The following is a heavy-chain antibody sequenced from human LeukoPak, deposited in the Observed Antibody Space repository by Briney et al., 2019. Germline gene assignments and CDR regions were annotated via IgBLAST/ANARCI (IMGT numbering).Heavy chain of an antibody. CDR3: ARIELRLGELSHLDRGFDY. Sequence: ASVKVSCKASGYTFTSYDINWVRQAPGQGLEWMGWMNPNSSNTGYAQKYQGRVTMTRNTSISTAYMELSSLRSEDTAVYYCARIELRLGELSHLDRGFDYWGQGTLVTVSS. D-gene: IGHD3-16*02. CDR2: MNPNSSNT. V-gene: IGHV1-8*01. CDR1: GYTFTSYD. J-gene: IGHJ4*02.